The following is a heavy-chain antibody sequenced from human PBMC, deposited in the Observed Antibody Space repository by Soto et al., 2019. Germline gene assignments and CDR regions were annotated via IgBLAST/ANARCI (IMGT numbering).Heavy chain of an antibody. CDR2: IRSKDNSYAT. J-gene: IGHJ6*02. Sequence: EVQLVESGGGLVLPGGSLTLSCAGSGFDFSGSTIHWVRQASGKGLEWVGRIRSKDNSYATAYAVSVKGRFFISRDDSKTTAYLQMNSLKIDDTAVYYCFRESYFSYHGMDVWGQGTTVTVSS. V-gene: IGHV3-73*02. CDR3: FRESYFSYHGMDV. CDR1: GFDFSGST.